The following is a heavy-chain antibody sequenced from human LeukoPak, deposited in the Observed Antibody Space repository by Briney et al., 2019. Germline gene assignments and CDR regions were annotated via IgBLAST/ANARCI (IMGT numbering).Heavy chain of an antibody. V-gene: IGHV1-8*03. CDR3: ARRITIFGVVITLGY. J-gene: IGHJ4*02. CDR2: VNSNSGNT. D-gene: IGHD3-3*01. CDR1: GYTFTSYD. Sequence: GSSVKVSCKASGYTFTSYDINWVRQATGQGLELMGWVNSNSGNTGYAQKFQGRVTITRNTSISTAYMELSSLRSEDTAVYYCARRITIFGVVITLGYWGQGTLVTVSS.